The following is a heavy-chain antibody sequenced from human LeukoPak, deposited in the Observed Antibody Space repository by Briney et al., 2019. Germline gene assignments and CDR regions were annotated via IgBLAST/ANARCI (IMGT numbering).Heavy chain of an antibody. CDR1: GFTFSSYA. CDR2: IYYSGST. CDR3: ARHASDCSSTSCQYYYYYYMDV. D-gene: IGHD2-2*01. J-gene: IGHJ6*03. Sequence: GSLRLSCAASGFTFSSYAMSWIRQPPGKGLEWIGSIYYSGSTYYNPSLKSRVTISVDTSKNQFSLKLSSVTAADTAVYYCARHASDCSSTSCQYYYYYYMDVWGKGTTVTVSS. V-gene: IGHV4-39*01.